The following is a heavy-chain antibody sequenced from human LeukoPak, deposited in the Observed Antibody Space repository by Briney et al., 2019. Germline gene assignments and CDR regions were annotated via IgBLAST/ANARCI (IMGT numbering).Heavy chain of an antibody. D-gene: IGHD6-13*01. V-gene: IGHV4-34*01. J-gene: IGHJ6*03. CDR1: GGSFGGYY. CDR2: INHSGST. Sequence: PSETLSLTCAVYGGSFGGYYWSWIRQPPGKGLEWIGEINHSGSTNYNPSLKSRVTISVDTSKNQFSLKLSSVTAADTAVYYCARGLKSNGYSSSWYLLPGHYYYMDVWGKGTTVTVSS. CDR3: ARGLKSNGYSSSWYLLPGHYYYMDV.